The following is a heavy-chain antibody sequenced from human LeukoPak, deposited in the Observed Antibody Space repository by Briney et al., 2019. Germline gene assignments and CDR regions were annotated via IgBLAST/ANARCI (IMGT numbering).Heavy chain of an antibody. J-gene: IGHJ5*02. CDR2: ISSSSSYI. CDR1: GFLFSSYS. Sequence: GGSLRLSCAASGFLFSSYSMNWVRQAPGKGLEWVSSISSSSSYIYYADSVKGRFTISRDNAKDSLYLQMNSLRAEDTAVYYCVKGSGSYYYNWFDPWGQGTLVTVSS. CDR3: VKGSGSYYYNWFDP. V-gene: IGHV3-21*01. D-gene: IGHD3-10*01.